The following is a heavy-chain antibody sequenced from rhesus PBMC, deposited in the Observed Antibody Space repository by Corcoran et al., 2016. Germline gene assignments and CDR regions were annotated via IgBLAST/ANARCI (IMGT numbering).Heavy chain of an antibody. J-gene: IGHJ4*01. Sequence: QVQLVQSGAEVKKPGASVKLSCKASGYTFTSYSINWVRQAPGQGLEGMGWINPSNGHTGYAQKFQGRVTMTRDTSTSTAYMELSSLRSEDTAVYYCARGLGGGSSAYWGQGVLVTVSS. D-gene: IGHD6-25*01. CDR1: GYTFTSYS. CDR3: ARGLGGGSSAY. V-gene: IGHV1-200*01. CDR2: INPSNGHT.